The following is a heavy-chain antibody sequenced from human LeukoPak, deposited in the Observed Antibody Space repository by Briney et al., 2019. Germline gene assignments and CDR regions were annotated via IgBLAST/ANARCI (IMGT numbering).Heavy chain of an antibody. J-gene: IGHJ4*02. CDR1: GGSISSSSYY. CDR2: IYYSGST. D-gene: IGHD2-2*01. V-gene: IGHV4-61*01. CDR3: ARGSVVPAANAYYFDY. Sequence: SETLSLTCTVSGGSISSSSYYWSWIRQPPGKGLEWIGYIYYSGSTNYNPSLKSRVTISVDTSKNQFSLKLSSVTAADTAVYYCARGSVVPAANAYYFDYWGQGALVTVSS.